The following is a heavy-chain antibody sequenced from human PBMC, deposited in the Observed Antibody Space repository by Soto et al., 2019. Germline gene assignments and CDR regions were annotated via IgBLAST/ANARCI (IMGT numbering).Heavy chain of an antibody. CDR1: GATFSNYA. Sequence: GASVKVSCKASGATFSNYATSWARQAPEQGLEWMGWIIAMFGTTTYAQKCQGRVTALSHKSATTAYIELTSLTWEYTAAHVCARHRGSSFYDSGRQYAYYHYHGMDAWGQGTSVTVSS. CDR3: ARHRGSSFYDSGRQYAYYHYHGMDA. V-gene: IGHV1-69*06. CDR2: IIAMFGTT. J-gene: IGHJ6*02. D-gene: IGHD3-10*01.